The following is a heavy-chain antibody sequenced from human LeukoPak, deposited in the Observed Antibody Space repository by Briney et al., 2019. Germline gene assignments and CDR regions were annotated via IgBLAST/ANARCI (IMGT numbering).Heavy chain of an antibody. V-gene: IGHV3-7*03. CDR1: GFTFSSYW. CDR3: ARSSYSSSSSV. Sequence: GGSLRLSCAASGFTFSSYWMSWVRQAPGKGLEWVANIKHDGSEKYSVDSVKGRFTISRDNAKNSLYLQINSLRAEDTAVYYCARSSYSSSSSVWGQGTMVTVSS. CDR2: IKHDGSEK. D-gene: IGHD6-6*01. J-gene: IGHJ3*01.